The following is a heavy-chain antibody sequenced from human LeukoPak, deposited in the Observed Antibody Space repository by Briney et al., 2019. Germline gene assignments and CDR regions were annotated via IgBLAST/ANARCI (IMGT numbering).Heavy chain of an antibody. V-gene: IGHV4-39*01. D-gene: IGHD3-3*01. Sequence: SETLSLTCTVSGGSISSSSYYWGWIRQPPGKGLEWIGRIYYSGSTYYNPSLKSRVTISVDTSKNQFSLKLSSVTAADTAVYYCARQEWSYYYYGMDVWGQGTTVTVSS. J-gene: IGHJ6*02. CDR2: IYYSGST. CDR1: GGSISSSSYY. CDR3: ARQEWSYYYYGMDV.